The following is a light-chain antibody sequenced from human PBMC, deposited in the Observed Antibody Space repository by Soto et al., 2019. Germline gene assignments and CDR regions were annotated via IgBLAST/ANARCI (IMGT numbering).Light chain of an antibody. CDR1: QTLSSRH. J-gene: IGKJ4*01. V-gene: IGKV3-11*01. CDR3: QQRSNWLT. CDR2: DAS. Sequence: VLTQSPGTLSLSPGERATLSCRASQTLSSRHLAWYQQKPGQAPRLLIYDASNRATGIPARFSGSGSGTDFTLTISSLEPEDFAVYYCQQRSNWLTFGGGTKVDIK.